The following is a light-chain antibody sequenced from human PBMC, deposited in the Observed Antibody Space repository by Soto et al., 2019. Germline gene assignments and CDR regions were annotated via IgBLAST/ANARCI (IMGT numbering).Light chain of an antibody. CDR2: RAS. CDR1: QNIYSN. Sequence: ILMTQSPASLSVSPGERATLSCRASQNIYSNIAWYQQRPGQAPRLLIYRASTRATGVPARFSGSGSGTEFILTISSLQSEDFTVYSCLQYHNLWAFVQGTKVEIK. V-gene: IGKV3-15*01. CDR3: LQYHNLWA. J-gene: IGKJ1*01.